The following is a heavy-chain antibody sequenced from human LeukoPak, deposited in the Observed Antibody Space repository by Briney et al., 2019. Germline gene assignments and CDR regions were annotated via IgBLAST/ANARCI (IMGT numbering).Heavy chain of an antibody. CDR1: GFTFSNAW. CDR2: IYSGGST. D-gene: IGHD3-10*01. Sequence: PGGSLRLSCAASGFTFSNAWMSWVRQAPGRGLEWVSVIYSGGSTYYADSVKGRFTISRDNPKNTLFLQMNSLRAGDTAVYYCARGTVTMVDYWGQGTLVTVSS. J-gene: IGHJ4*02. CDR3: ARGTVTMVDY. V-gene: IGHV3-66*01.